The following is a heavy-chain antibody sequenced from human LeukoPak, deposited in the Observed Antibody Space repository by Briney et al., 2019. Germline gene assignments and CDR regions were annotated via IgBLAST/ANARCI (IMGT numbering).Heavy chain of an antibody. CDR3: ARSYGDYVWFSAFDI. D-gene: IGHD4-17*01. J-gene: IGHJ3*02. V-gene: IGHV4-39*07. CDR1: GDSISRSNDY. CDR2: INHSGST. Sequence: PSETLSLTCNVSGDSISRSNDYWGWIRQPPGKGLEWIGEINHSGSTNYNPSLKSRVTISVDTSKNQFSLKLSSVTAADTAVYYCARSYGDYVWFSAFDIWGQGTMVTVSS.